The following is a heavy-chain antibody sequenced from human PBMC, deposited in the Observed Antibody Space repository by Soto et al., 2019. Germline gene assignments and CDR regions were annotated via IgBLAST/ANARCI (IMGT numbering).Heavy chain of an antibody. CDR2: IYWDDDK. D-gene: IGHD3-22*01. CDR1: GFSLSTNGVA. CDR3: AHMVGTQTYYYDSSGSAFDY. V-gene: IGHV2-5*02. J-gene: IGHJ4*02. Sequence: SGPTLVNPTQTLTLTCTFSGFSLSTNGVAVGWIRQPPGKALDWLAVIYWDDDKRYSPSLKSRLTVRKDTSKNQVVLTMTNMDPVDTATYYCAHMVGTQTYYYDSSGSAFDYWGQGTLVTVSS.